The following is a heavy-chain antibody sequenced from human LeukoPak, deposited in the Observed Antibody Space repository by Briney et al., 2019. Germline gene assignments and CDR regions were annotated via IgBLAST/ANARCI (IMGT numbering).Heavy chain of an antibody. Sequence: GGSLRLSCAASGFTFSSYSMNWVRQAPGKGLEWVSSIGSSSSYIYYADSVKGRFTISRDNAKNSLYLQMNSLRAEDTAVYYCARDGLDTAMVTFAAFDIWGQGTMVTVSS. D-gene: IGHD5-18*01. CDR1: GFTFSSYS. CDR3: ARDGLDTAMVTFAAFDI. V-gene: IGHV3-21*01. CDR2: IGSSSSYI. J-gene: IGHJ3*02.